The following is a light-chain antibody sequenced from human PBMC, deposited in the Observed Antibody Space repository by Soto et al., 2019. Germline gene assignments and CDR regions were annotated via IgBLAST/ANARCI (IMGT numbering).Light chain of an antibody. CDR3: QQYHNWPPT. V-gene: IGKV3D-15*01. Sequence: EIEMTQSPATLSLAPGERVTLSCRASESVSTNLAWYQQKAGQAPRLLIYGASTRATDVPARFSGSGSGTEFTLTISSLQSEDLAVYFCQQYHNWPPTFGQGTKVDI. J-gene: IGKJ1*01. CDR2: GAS. CDR1: ESVSTN.